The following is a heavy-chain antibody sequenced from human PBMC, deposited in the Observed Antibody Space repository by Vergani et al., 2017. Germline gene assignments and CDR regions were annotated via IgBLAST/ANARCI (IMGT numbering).Heavy chain of an antibody. V-gene: IGHV1-69*12. J-gene: IGHJ5*02. Sequence: QVQLVQSGAEVKKPGSSVKVSCKASGGTFSSYAISWVRQAPGQGLEWMGGIIPIFGTANYAQKFQGRVTITADESTSTAYMELSSLRSEDTAVYYCAGGYCSGGSCYSGWFDPWGQGTLVTVSS. CDR3: AGGYCSGGSCYSGWFDP. CDR1: GGTFSSYA. CDR2: IIPIFGTA. D-gene: IGHD2-15*01.